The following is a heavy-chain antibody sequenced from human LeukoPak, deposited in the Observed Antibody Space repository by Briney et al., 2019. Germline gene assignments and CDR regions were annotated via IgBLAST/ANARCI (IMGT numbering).Heavy chain of an antibody. CDR1: GGSFSAYY. J-gene: IGHJ5*02. Sequence: SETLSLTCAVYGGSFSAYYWGWIRQPPGKGLEWIGEIDHSGFPNYNPSLKSRFTISVDTSKNQFSLELSSVTAADTAVYYCARVNNWFDPWGQGTLVTVSS. CDR3: ARVNNWFDP. CDR2: IDHSGFP. V-gene: IGHV4-34*01.